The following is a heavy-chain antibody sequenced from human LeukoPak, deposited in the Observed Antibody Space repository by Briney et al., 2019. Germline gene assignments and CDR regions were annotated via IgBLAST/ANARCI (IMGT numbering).Heavy chain of an antibody. CDR3: ARRDIVVVVSASDY. CDR1: GFTFSDYV. D-gene: IGHD2-15*01. J-gene: IGHJ4*02. V-gene: IGHV3-23*01. Sequence: GGSLRLSCAASGFTFSDYVMIWVRQAPGKGLEWVSGITASGDRTFYGDSMRGRFTMSRDNSKNTVYLQMNSLRVDDTAVYYCARRDIVVVVSASDYWGQGTLVTVSS. CDR2: ITASGDRT.